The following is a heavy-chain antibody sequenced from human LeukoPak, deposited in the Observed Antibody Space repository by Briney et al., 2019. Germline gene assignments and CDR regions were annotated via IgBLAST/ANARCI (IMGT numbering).Heavy chain of an antibody. J-gene: IGHJ6*02. CDR3: ARGIYSYGYGMDV. D-gene: IGHD5-18*01. V-gene: IGHV1-2*04. CDR1: GYTFTGYY. Sequence: ASVKVSCKASGYTFTGYYMHWVRQAPGQGLEWMGWINPNSGGTNYAQKFQGWVTMTRDTSISTAYMELSRLRSDDTAVYYCARGIYSYGYGMDVWGQGTTVTVSS. CDR2: INPNSGGT.